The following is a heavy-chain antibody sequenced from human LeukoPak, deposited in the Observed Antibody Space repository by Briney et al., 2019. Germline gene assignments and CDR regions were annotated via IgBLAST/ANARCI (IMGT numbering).Heavy chain of an antibody. D-gene: IGHD3-10*01. V-gene: IGHV4-39*07. CDR3: ARFRFAPDWFDP. J-gene: IGHJ5*02. Sequence: YNPSLKSRVTISVDTSKNQFSLKLSSVTAADTAVYYCARFRFAPDWFDPWGQGTLVTVSS.